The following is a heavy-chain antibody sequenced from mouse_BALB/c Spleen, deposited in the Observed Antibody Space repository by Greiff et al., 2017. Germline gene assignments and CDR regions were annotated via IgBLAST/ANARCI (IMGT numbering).Heavy chain of an antibody. Sequence: EVMLVESGGDLVKPGGSLKLSCAASGFTFSSYGMSWVRQTPDKRLEWVATISSGGSYTYYPDSVKGRFTISRDNAKNTLYLQMSSLKSEDTAMYYCARPSHYYGYFDDWGQGTTLTVSS. D-gene: IGHD1-2*01. J-gene: IGHJ2*01. CDR3: ARPSHYYGYFDD. CDR1: GFTFSSYG. V-gene: IGHV5-6*01. CDR2: ISSGGSYT.